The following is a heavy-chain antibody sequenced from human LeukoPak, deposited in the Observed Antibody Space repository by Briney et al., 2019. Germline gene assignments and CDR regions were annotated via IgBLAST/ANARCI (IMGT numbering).Heavy chain of an antibody. CDR1: GGSISSSSYY. CDR2: IYYSGST. Sequence: SETLSLTCTVSGGSISSSSYYWGWIRQPPGKGLEWIGSIYYSGSTYYNPSLKSRVTISVDTSKNQFSLKLSSVTAADTAVYYCARDERGVRGVIITANHGWGQGTLVTVSS. CDR3: ARDERGVRGVIITANHG. D-gene: IGHD3-10*01. V-gene: IGHV4-39*07. J-gene: IGHJ4*02.